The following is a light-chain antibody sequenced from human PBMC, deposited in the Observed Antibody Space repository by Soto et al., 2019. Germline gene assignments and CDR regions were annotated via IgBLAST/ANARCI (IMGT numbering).Light chain of an antibody. Sequence: EIVMTQSPATLSVSPGERATLSCRASQSVNINLAWYQQKPGQSPRLLIYGASTRDTGVPPRFSGSGSGTDCTLALSGLEPEDFALYYCQQYNNWPRTFGQGTKVDIK. CDR2: GAS. CDR3: QQYNNWPRT. CDR1: QSVNIN. J-gene: IGKJ1*01. V-gene: IGKV3-15*01.